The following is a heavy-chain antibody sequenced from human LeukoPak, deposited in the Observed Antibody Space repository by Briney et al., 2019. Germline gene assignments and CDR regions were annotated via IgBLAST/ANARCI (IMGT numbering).Heavy chain of an antibody. V-gene: IGHV4-39*07. J-gene: IGHJ4*02. D-gene: IGHD2-2*01. CDR1: GGSISSSTYY. CDR3: ARGNQLLQL. CDR2: VHYSGGS. Sequence: KASETLSLTCTVSGGSISSSTYYWGWIRQSPGRGLEWIGSVHYSGGSYYNPSLKSRVTISLNTSKNQFSLKLSSVTAADTAAYYCARGNQLLQLWGQGTLVTVSS.